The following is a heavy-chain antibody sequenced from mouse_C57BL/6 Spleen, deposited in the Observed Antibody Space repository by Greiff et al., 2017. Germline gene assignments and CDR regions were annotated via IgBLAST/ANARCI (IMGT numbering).Heavy chain of an antibody. CDR3: AIAGGYYPYYAMDY. J-gene: IGHJ4*01. Sequence: QVQLQQSGPELVKPGASVKISCKASGYAFSSSWLNWVKQRPGKGLEWIGRIYPGDGDTNYNGKFKGKATLPAANSSRTAYMQHISLTSEDSAVYFGAIAGGYYPYYAMDYWGQGTLVTVSA. CDR1: GYAFSSSW. D-gene: IGHD2-3*01. CDR2: IYPGDGDT. V-gene: IGHV1-82*01.